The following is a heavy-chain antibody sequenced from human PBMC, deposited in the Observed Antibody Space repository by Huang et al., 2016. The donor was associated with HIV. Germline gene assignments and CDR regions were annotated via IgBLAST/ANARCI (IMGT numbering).Heavy chain of an antibody. CDR3: ARHFSYYDSSGYTPWDAFDI. CDR2: IYYSGST. D-gene: IGHD3-22*01. CDR1: GGSITSSSYY. Sequence: QLQLQGSGPGLVKPSETLSLTCTVSGGSITSSSYYWGWIRQPPGKGLEGVGSIYYSGSTDYNPSLKGRVTVSVDTSKNQFSLKLSSVTAADTAVYYCARHFSYYDSSGYTPWDAFDIWGQGTMVTVSS. J-gene: IGHJ3*02. V-gene: IGHV4-39*01.